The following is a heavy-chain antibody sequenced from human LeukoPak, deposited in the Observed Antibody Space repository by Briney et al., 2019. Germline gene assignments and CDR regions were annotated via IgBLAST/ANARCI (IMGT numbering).Heavy chain of an antibody. V-gene: IGHV1-18*04. Sequence: ASVKVSCKASGYTFTSYGISWVRQAPGQGLEWMGWISAYNGNTNYAQKLQGRVTMTTDTSTSTAYMELRSLRSDDTAVYCCARDNVVVVPAAMVGYYYYGMDVWGKGTTVTVSS. CDR2: ISAYNGNT. D-gene: IGHD2-2*01. J-gene: IGHJ6*04. CDR3: ARDNVVVVPAAMVGYYYYGMDV. CDR1: GYTFTSYG.